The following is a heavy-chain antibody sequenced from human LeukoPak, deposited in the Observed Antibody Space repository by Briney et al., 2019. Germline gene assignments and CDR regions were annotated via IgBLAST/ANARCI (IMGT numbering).Heavy chain of an antibody. V-gene: IGHV1-18*01. CDR2: ISAYNGNT. Sequence: ASVKVSCKASGYTFTSYGISWVRQAPGQGLEWMVWISAYNGNTNYAQKLQGRVTMTTDTSTSTAYMGLRSLRSDDTAVYYCERDQANQTYSSSYPDYWGQGTLVTVSS. D-gene: IGHD6-6*01. CDR3: ERDQANQTYSSSYPDY. CDR1: GYTFTSYG. J-gene: IGHJ4*02.